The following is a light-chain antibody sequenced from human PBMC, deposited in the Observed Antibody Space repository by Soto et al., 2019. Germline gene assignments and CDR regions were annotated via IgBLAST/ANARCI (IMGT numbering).Light chain of an antibody. CDR2: EVT. CDR1: SSDVGAYNF. V-gene: IGLV2-14*01. Sequence: QSGLTQPASVSGSPGQSITISCTGSSSDVGAYNFVSWYQHHPGRAPKLILYEVTTRPSGVSSRFSGSKSGNTASLTISGLQAHAEATYYCSSYGDSSNYVFGPGTKVTVL. J-gene: IGLJ1*01. CDR3: SSYGDSSNYV.